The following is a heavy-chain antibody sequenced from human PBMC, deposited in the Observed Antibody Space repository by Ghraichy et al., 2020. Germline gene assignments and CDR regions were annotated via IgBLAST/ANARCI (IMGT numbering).Heavy chain of an antibody. D-gene: IGHD2-8*02. Sequence: LSLTCAASGFTFDTYAMAWVRQAPGQGLEWVSTISDSGSMTYYADSVKGRFTLSRDNPQNTLYLQMDSLRVDDTATYYCAKGDWRSGLFQGNFDFWGQGVLVTVAS. V-gene: IGHV3-23*01. CDR1: GFTFDTYA. CDR2: ISDSGSMT. J-gene: IGHJ4*02. CDR3: AKGDWRSGLFQGNFDF.